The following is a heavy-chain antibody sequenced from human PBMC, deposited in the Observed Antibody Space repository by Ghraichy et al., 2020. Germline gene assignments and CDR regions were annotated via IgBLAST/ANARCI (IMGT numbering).Heavy chain of an antibody. D-gene: IGHD5-12*01. CDR2: IYYSGST. J-gene: IGHJ3*02. CDR3: ARAEYSGYDDAFDI. V-gene: IGHV4-59*01. Sequence: GSLSLTCTVSGGSISSYYWSWIRQPPGKGLEWIGYIYYSGSTNYNPSLKSRVTISVDTSKNQFSLKLSSVTAADTAVYYCARAEYSGYDDAFDIWGQGTMVTVSS. CDR1: GGSISSYY.